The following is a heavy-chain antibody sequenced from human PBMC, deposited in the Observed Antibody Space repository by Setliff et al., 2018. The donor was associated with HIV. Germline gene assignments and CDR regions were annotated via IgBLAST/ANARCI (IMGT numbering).Heavy chain of an antibody. CDR3: ARSLERQWLVPYYMDV. J-gene: IGHJ6*03. Sequence: ASVKVSCKASGYTFTNYAIHWVRQAPGQRLEWMGWINVGNGNTKYSQNFQGRVTFTRDTFASTAYMELSSLRSEDMAVYYCARSLERQWLVPYYMDVWGKGTTVTVSS. D-gene: IGHD6-19*01. V-gene: IGHV1-3*01. CDR1: GYTFTNYA. CDR2: INVGNGNT.